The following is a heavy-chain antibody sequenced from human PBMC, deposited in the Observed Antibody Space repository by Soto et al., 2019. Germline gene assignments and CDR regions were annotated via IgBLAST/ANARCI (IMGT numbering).Heavy chain of an antibody. CDR1: GGSISSGGYY. D-gene: IGHD4-17*01. J-gene: IGHJ4*02. CDR2: IYYSGST. CDR3: ASTNNGDYYYFDY. V-gene: IGHV4-31*03. Sequence: SETLSLTCTVSGGSISSGGYYWSWIRQHPGKGLEWIGYIYYSGSTYYNPSLKSRVTISVDTSKNQFSLKPSSVTAADTAVYYCASTNNGDYYYFDYWGQGTLVTVSS.